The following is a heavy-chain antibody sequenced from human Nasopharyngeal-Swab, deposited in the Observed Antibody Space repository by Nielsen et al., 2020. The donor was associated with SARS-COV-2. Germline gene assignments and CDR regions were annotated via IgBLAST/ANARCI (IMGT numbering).Heavy chain of an antibody. CDR3: ARDGKVGSSYDY. V-gene: IGHV3-11*01. D-gene: IGHD6-13*01. Sequence: GLTFSDYYMSWIRQAPGKGLEWVSYISSSGSTIYYADSVKGRFTISRDNAKNSLYLQMNSLRAEDTAVYYCARDGKVGSSYDYWGQGTLVTVSS. CDR2: ISSSGSTI. CDR1: GLTFSDYY. J-gene: IGHJ4*02.